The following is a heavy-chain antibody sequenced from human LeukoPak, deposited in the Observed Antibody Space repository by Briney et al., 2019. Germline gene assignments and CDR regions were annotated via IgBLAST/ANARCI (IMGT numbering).Heavy chain of an antibody. D-gene: IGHD1-26*01. CDR1: GVTFRSYV. CDR3: AKETSSGNFVTIDC. J-gene: IGHJ4*02. Sequence: GGSLRLSCAASGVTFRSYVMSWVRQAPGKRLEWVSAITGDGGGTNHADSVKGRFTISRDNSKNTLYLQMDSLRAEDTAVYYCAKETSSGNFVTIDCWGQGTLVTVSS. V-gene: IGHV3-23*01. CDR2: ITGDGGGT.